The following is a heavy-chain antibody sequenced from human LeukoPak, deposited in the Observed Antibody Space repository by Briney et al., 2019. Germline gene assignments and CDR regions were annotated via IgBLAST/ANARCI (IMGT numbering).Heavy chain of an antibody. CDR2: IYFSGIT. J-gene: IGHJ2*01. CDR1: GGSISSSGYY. Sequence: SETLSLTCSVSGGSISSSGYYWGWIRQPPGKGLEWIGSIYFSGITYYNPSLKSRVTISVDTSKNQFSLKLSSVTAADTAVYYCARGGRPSTFDLWGRGTLVSVSS. V-gene: IGHV4-39*01. D-gene: IGHD2/OR15-2a*01. CDR3: ARGGRPSTFDL.